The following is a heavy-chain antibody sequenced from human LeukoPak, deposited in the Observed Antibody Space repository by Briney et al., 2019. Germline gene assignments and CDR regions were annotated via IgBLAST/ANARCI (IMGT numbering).Heavy chain of an antibody. Sequence: SVKVSCKASGYTFTGYYMHWVRQAPGQGLKGMGWINPNSGGTNYAQKFQGRGTRTRDTSISTAYMELSRVRPDDTAVYYCERVGASAGAYFDYRGQGTLVTVSS. J-gene: IGHJ4*02. CDR1: GYTFTGYY. D-gene: IGHD6-13*01. V-gene: IGHV1-2*02. CDR2: INPNSGGT. CDR3: ERVGASAGAYFDY.